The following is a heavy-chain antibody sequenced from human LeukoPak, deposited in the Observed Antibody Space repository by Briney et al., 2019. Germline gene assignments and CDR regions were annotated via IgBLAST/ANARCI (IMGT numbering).Heavy chain of an antibody. V-gene: IGHV3-21*01. CDR3: ARGRGSGWPNNWFDP. CDR2: ISSNTDSYI. J-gene: IGHJ5*02. Sequence: GGSLRLSCAASDFTFSTYNMHWVRQAPGKGLEWVSTISSNTDSYIYYADSVKGRFTISRDNAKNSLYLQMNSLRAEDTAVYYCARGRGSGWPNNWFDPWGQGTLVTVSS. CDR1: DFTFSTYN. D-gene: IGHD6-19*01.